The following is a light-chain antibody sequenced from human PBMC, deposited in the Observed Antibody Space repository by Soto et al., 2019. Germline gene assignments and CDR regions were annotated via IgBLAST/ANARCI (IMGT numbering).Light chain of an antibody. J-gene: IGLJ1*01. Sequence: HSALTQPASVTSSPGQSITISCTGTSSDVGGYNYVSWYQQHPGKAPKLMIYDVSNRPSGVSNRFSGSKSGNTASLTISGLQAEDEADYYCSSYTSSSTLFGTGTKVTVL. CDR1: SSDVGGYNY. CDR2: DVS. V-gene: IGLV2-14*01. CDR3: SSYTSSSTL.